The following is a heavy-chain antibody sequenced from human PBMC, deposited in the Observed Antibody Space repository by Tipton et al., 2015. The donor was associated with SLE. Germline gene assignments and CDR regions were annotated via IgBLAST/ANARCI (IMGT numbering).Heavy chain of an antibody. V-gene: IGHV3-48*03. CDR3: AKDLTYYYDSSGTAFDY. D-gene: IGHD3-22*01. Sequence: SLRLSCAASGFTFSSYQMNWVRQAPGKGLEWVSYISSSGSTIYYADSVKGRFTISRDNSKNTLYLQMNSLRAEDTAVYYCAKDLTYYYDSSGTAFDYWGQGTLVTVSS. CDR1: GFTFSSYQ. CDR2: ISSSGSTI. J-gene: IGHJ4*02.